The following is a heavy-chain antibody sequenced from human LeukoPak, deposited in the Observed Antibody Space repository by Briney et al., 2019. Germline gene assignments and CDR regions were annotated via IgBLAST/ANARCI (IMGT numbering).Heavy chain of an antibody. CDR3: ARDPYDSGI. D-gene: IGHD3-10*01. CDR2: INHSGST. Sequence: KPSETLSLTCAVYGGSFSGYHWSWIRQPPGKGLEWIGEINHSGSTNYNPSLKSRVTISVDTSKNQFSLKLSSVTAADTAVYYCARDPYDSGIWGQGTLVTVSS. J-gene: IGHJ4*02. CDR1: GGSFSGYH. V-gene: IGHV4-34*01.